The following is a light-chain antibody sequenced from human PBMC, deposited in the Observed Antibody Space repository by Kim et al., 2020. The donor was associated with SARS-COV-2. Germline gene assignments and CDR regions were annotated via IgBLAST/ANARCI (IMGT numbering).Light chain of an antibody. CDR3: ATWDASLNSGV. CDR2: RSN. CDR1: NSNIGNKF. Sequence: QSVLTQPPSASGTPGQRVTLSCSGSNSNIGNKFVYWYRQLPGTAPKLLIYRSNLRPSGVPDRFSGSKSGTSASLAISGLRSEDEAYYYCATWDASLNSGVFGGGTQLTVL. J-gene: IGLJ3*02. V-gene: IGLV1-47*01.